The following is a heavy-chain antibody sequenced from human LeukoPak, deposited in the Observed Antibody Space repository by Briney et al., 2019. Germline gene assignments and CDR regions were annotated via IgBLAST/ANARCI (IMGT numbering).Heavy chain of an antibody. V-gene: IGHV3-30*18. D-gene: IGHD4-17*01. Sequence: PGESLRLSCAASGFTFSSYGMHWVRQAPGKGLEWVAVISYDGSNKYYADSVKGRFTISRDNSKNTLYLQMNSLRAEDTAVYYCAKSYYGDYLNDAFDIWGQGTMVTVSS. CDR2: ISYDGSNK. CDR3: AKSYYGDYLNDAFDI. J-gene: IGHJ3*02. CDR1: GFTFSSYG.